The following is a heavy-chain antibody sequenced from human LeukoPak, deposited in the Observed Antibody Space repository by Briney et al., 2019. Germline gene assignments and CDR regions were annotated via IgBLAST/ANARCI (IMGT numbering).Heavy chain of an antibody. D-gene: IGHD2-2*01. CDR2: IYSGGST. CDR3: ARGLGYCTSTTCLLPFDY. J-gene: IGHJ4*02. V-gene: IGHV3-53*01. Sequence: GSLRLSCAASGFTFSKYWMLWVRQAPGKGLECVSVIYSGGSTYYADSVKGRFTVSRDNSKNTLYLQMNSLRAEDTAMYYCARGLGYCTSTTCLLPFDYWGQGTLVTVSS. CDR1: GFTFSKYW.